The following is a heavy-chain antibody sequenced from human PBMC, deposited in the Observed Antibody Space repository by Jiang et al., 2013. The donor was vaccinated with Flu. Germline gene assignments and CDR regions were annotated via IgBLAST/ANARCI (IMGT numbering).Heavy chain of an antibody. CDR3: ARGTNYFDY. V-gene: IGHV6-1*01. CDR1: GDSVSSKNVV. Sequence: CAISGDSVSSKNVVWNWIRQSPSRGLEWLGRTYYRSQWYYEYAVSVKGRISVNPDTSKNQFSLQLNSVTPEDTAVYYCARGTNYFDYWGQGTLVTVSS. J-gene: IGHJ4*02. CDR2: TYYRSQWYY.